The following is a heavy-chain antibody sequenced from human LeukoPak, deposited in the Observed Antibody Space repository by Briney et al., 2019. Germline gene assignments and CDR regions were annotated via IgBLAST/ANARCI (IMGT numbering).Heavy chain of an antibody. CDR1: GFTFSNYW. CDR2: ISSSSSYI. V-gene: IGHV3-21*01. J-gene: IGHJ4*02. D-gene: IGHD1-26*01. CDR3: ARFGESGSYDY. Sequence: GGSLRLSCAASGFTFSNYWMSWVRQAPGKGLEWVSSISSSSSYIYYADSVKGRFTISRDNAKNSLYLQMNSLRAEDTAVYYCARFGESGSYDYWGQGTLVTVSS.